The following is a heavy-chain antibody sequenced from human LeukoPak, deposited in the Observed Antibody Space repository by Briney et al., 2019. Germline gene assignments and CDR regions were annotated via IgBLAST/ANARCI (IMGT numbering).Heavy chain of an antibody. CDR2: IRSNSDGGTI. Sequence: GGSLRLSCAASGFTFSSYAMSWVRQAPGKGLEWVGRIRSNSDGGTIDYAAPVKGRFTLSRDDSKTTLYLQMNSLQTEDTAVYYCATDFYDSTWGQGTLVTVSS. CDR3: ATDFYDST. CDR1: GFTFSSYA. J-gene: IGHJ5*02. D-gene: IGHD3-22*01. V-gene: IGHV3-15*01.